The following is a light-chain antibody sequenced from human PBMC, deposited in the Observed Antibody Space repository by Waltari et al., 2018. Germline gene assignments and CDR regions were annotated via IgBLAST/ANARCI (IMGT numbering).Light chain of an antibody. CDR3: QQYHIWWT. V-gene: IGKV3-15*01. Sequence: EVVMTQSPATLSVSPGERATLSCRASRSVSSNVAWYQQKPGQAPRPLISDASTRATGIPARFSGSGSGTEFTLTIGSLQSEDSAVYYCQQYHIWWTFGQGTKVEIK. CDR2: DAS. J-gene: IGKJ1*01. CDR1: RSVSSN.